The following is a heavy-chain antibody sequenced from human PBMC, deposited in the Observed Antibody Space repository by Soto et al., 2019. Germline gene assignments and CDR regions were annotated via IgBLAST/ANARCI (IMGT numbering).Heavy chain of an antibody. CDR2: ISPYNDYT. D-gene: IGHD5-12*01. CDR1: GYTFYNYG. J-gene: IGHJ6*02. Sequence: QAQLEQSGAEVKKPGASVKVACKASGYTFYNYGITWVRQAPGHGLEWMGWISPYNDYTNYAQKFQGRVSMTTDTSTSTAFMELRSLKSDDTAVSFCARLPTSGYHTHYYYAMDVWGQGTTVTVSS. V-gene: IGHV1-18*01. CDR3: ARLPTSGYHTHYYYAMDV.